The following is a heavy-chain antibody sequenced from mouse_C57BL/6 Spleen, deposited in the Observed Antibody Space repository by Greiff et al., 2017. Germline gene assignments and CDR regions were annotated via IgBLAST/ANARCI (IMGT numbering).Heavy chain of an antibody. V-gene: IGHV1-50*01. CDR2: IDPSDSYT. Sequence: VQLQQPGAELVKPGASVKLSCKASGYTFTSYWMQWVKQRPGQGLEWIGEIDPSDSYTTYNQKFKGKATLTVDTSSSTAYMQLSSLTSEDSAVYYCARSPTTVVTEWYFDVWGTGTTVTVSS. D-gene: IGHD1-1*01. CDR3: ARSPTTVVTEWYFDV. CDR1: GYTFTSYW. J-gene: IGHJ1*03.